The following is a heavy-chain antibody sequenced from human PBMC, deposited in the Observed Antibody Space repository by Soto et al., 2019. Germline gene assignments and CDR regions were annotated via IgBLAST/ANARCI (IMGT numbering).Heavy chain of an antibody. CDR2: IWYDGSNK. V-gene: IGHV3-33*01. J-gene: IGHJ3*02. CDR1: GFTFSSYG. Sequence: QVQLVESGGGVVQPGRSLRLSCAASGFTFSSYGMHWVRQAPGKGLEWVAVIWYDGSNKYYADSVKGRFTISRDNSKNTLYVQMNRLRAEDTAVYYCARDGVVVVVAATYDSFDIWGQGTMVTVSS. CDR3: ARDGVVVVVAATYDSFDI. D-gene: IGHD2-15*01.